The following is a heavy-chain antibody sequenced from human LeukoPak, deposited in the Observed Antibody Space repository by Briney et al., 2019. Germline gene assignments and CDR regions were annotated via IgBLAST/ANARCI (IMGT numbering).Heavy chain of an antibody. CDR1: GGTFSSYA. D-gene: IGHD3-10*01. J-gene: IGHJ4*02. V-gene: IGHV1-69*05. CDR3: ARDGAYYYGSGSYFGI. CDR2: IIPIFGTA. Sequence: GASVKVSCKDSGGTFSSYAISWVRQAPGQGLEWMGRIIPIFGTANYAQKFQGRVTITTDESTSTAYMELSSLRSEDTAVYYCARDGAYYYGSGSYFGIWGQGTLVTVSS.